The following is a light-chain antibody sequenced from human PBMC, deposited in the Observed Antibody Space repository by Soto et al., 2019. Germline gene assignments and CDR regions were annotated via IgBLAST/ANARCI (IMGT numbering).Light chain of an antibody. Sequence: EIVLTQSPATLSLSPGERATLSCRASQSVSSYLAWYQQKPGQAPTLLIYDASNRATGIPARFSGSGSGTDFTLTISSLEPEDFAVYYCQQRSNCDRTFAQGTRLEIK. CDR2: DAS. CDR1: QSVSSY. CDR3: QQRSNCDRT. J-gene: IGKJ5*01. V-gene: IGKV3-11*01.